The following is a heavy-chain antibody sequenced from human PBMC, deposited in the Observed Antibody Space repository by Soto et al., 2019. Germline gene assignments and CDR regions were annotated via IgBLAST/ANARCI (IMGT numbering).Heavy chain of an antibody. V-gene: IGHV4-39*01. Sequence: QLQLQESGPGLVKPSETLSLTCTVSGGSISSSSYYWGWIRQPPGKGLEWIGSIYYSGSTYYNPSLKRRFTISVDTSQNPFPLKLSSGTAADTGVYSCAATSRGGSGGGGYFDYWGQGTLVTVSS. CDR3: AATSRGGSGGGGYFDY. D-gene: IGHD6-19*01. J-gene: IGHJ4*02. CDR2: IYYSGST. CDR1: GGSISSSSYY.